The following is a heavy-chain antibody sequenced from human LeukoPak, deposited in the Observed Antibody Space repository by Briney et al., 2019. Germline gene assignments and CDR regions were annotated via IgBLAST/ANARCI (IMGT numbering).Heavy chain of an antibody. CDR1: GFTFSSYG. CDR2: IRYDGRIK. CDR3: ARSELGYNYHYMDV. Sequence: GGSLRLSCAASGFTFSSYGMHWVRQAPGKGLEWVAFIRYDGRIKYYADSVKGRFSISRDNSKNTLYLQMNSLRAEDTAVYYCARSELGYNYHYMDVWGKGTTVTVSS. J-gene: IGHJ6*03. V-gene: IGHV3-30*02. D-gene: IGHD7-27*01.